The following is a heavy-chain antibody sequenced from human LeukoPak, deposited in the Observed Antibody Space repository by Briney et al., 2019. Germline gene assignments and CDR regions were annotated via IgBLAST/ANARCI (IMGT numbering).Heavy chain of an antibody. J-gene: IGHJ2*01. CDR1: GFTFSSYG. D-gene: IGHD2-2*01. CDR3: AKDGRYCTTSSCYLWYFDL. CDR2: ISNSGSTT. Sequence: PGRSLRLSCAASGFTFSSYGMHWVRQAPRKGLEWVSSISNSGSTTYYADSVKGRFTISRDNSKNTVYLQLNSLRAEDTAIYYCAKDGRYCTTSSCYLWYFDLWGRGTLVTVSS. V-gene: IGHV3-23*01.